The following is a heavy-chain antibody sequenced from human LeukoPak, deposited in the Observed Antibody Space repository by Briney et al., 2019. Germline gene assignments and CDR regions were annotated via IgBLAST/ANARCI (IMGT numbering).Heavy chain of an antibody. CDR2: MSHNRGT. J-gene: IGHJ6*04. Sequence: SETLSLTCAVSGHSISTGYYWGWIRQPPGKGLEWIGSMSHNRGTYYNPSLKSRVTISMDTSKYQISLRLTSVTAADTAVYYCASYYASGVSAYNYYGMDVWGKGTTVTVSS. CDR3: ASYYASGVSAYNYYGMDV. CDR1: GHSISTGYY. V-gene: IGHV4-38-2*01. D-gene: IGHD3-10*01.